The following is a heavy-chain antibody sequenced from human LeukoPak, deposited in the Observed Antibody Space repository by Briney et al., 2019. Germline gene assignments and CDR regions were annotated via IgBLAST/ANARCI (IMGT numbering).Heavy chain of an antibody. CDR1: GFTVSGNY. J-gene: IGHJ4*02. CDR2: IHRGGNT. V-gene: IGHV3-66*01. Sequence: GGSLGLSCAASGFTVSGNYMSWVRQAPGKGLEWLSVIHRGGNTYYADSVKGRLTISRDSSKNTVFLQMDSLRAEDTAVYYCARDPGYGLGVDYGDYWGQGTLVTVSS. D-gene: IGHD3-10*01. CDR3: ARDPGYGLGVDYGDY.